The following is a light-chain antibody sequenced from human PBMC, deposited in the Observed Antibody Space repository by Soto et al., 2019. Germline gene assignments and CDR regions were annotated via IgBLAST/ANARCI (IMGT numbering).Light chain of an antibody. Sequence: EIVMTQSPPSLTVTPGEPASISCRSSQRLLHSNGNYFLGWYLQKPGQSPQLLIYLGFTRASGVPDSVSGSGAGTDFTLKISRVEAEDVGVYYCMQALQTPYTFGQGTRLEIK. CDR2: LGF. CDR1: QRLLHSNGNYF. J-gene: IGKJ2*01. V-gene: IGKV2-28*01. CDR3: MQALQTPYT.